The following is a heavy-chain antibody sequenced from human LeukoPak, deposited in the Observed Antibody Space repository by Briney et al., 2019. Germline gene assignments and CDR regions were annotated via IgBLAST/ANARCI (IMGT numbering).Heavy chain of an antibody. J-gene: IGHJ3*02. D-gene: IGHD6-13*01. Sequence: SETLSLTCTVSGYSISSGYYWGWIRQPPGKGLEWIGSIYHSGSTYYNPSLKSRVTISVDTSKNQFSLKLSSVTAADTAVYYCARRKGSSSWLGYAFDIWGQGTMVTVSS. CDR2: IYHSGST. CDR3: ARRKGSSSWLGYAFDI. V-gene: IGHV4-38-2*02. CDR1: GYSISSGYY.